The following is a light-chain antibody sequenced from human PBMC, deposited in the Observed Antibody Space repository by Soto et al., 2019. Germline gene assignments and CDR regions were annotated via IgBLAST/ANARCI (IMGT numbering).Light chain of an antibody. CDR2: AAS. Sequence: DIQMTQSPSSVSASVGDRVTITCRASRGISSWLAWYQQKPGKAPKLLIYAASSLQSGVPSRFSGSGSGTDFTLTISSLQPEDFATYYSQQANSSPFTFGPGTKVDIK. CDR1: RGISSW. V-gene: IGKV1-12*01. CDR3: QQANSSPFT. J-gene: IGKJ3*01.